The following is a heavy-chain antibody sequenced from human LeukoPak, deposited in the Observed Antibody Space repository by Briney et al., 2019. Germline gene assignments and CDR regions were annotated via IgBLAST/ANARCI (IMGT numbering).Heavy chain of an antibody. V-gene: IGHV3-48*02. D-gene: IGHD1-1*01. CDR3: ARQTTVFDN. CDR2: ISSSGSSM. Sequence: GGSLGLSCAASGFTFSYYSMIWVRQAPGKGLEWLSYISSSGSSMYYADSVKGRFTISRDNAQNSVYLQMNSLRDEDTAVYYCARQTTVFDNWGQGTLVTVSS. CDR1: GFTFSYYS. J-gene: IGHJ4*02.